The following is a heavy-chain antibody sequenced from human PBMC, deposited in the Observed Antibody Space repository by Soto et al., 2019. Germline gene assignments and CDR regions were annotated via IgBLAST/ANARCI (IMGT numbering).Heavy chain of an antibody. CDR2: ISTYNGNT. J-gene: IGHJ3*02. V-gene: IGHV1-18*01. CDR3: ARDNYYDSSGDAAFDI. CDR1: GYIFTSYG. Sequence: QVQLVQSGVEVKKPGASVKVSCKTSGYIFTSYGISWVRQAPGQGLEGMGWISTYNGNTHYAQKFQGRATMTTDTXTXXAYMELRSLRSDDTAVYYCARDNYYDSSGDAAFDIWGQGTMVTVSS. D-gene: IGHD3-22*01.